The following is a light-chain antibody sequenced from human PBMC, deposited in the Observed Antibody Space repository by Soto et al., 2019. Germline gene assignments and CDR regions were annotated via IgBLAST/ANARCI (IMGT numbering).Light chain of an antibody. CDR1: SGHSSYA. CDR2: LNSDGSY. CDR3: QTWGTGLWV. Sequence: QPVLTQSPSASASLGASVKLTCTLSSGHSSYAIAWHQQQPEKGPRYLMKLNSDGSYSKGDGIPDRFSGSSSGAERYLTISSLQSEDEADYYCQTWGTGLWVFGGGTKLTVL. J-gene: IGLJ3*02. V-gene: IGLV4-69*01.